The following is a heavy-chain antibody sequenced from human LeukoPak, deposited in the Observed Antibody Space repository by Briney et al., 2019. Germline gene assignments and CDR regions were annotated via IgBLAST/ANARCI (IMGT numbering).Heavy chain of an antibody. CDR3: ARESYYDSSGYSHDAFDI. CDR1: GGSISSSSYY. D-gene: IGHD3-22*01. CDR2: IYYSGNT. Sequence: SETLSLTCTVSGGSISSSSYYWAWIRQPPGKGLEWIGSIYYSGNTYYKSSLKSRVTIAVDTSKNQLSLKLNSVTAADTAVYYCARESYYDSSGYSHDAFDIWGQGTMVTVSS. V-gene: IGHV4-39*07. J-gene: IGHJ3*02.